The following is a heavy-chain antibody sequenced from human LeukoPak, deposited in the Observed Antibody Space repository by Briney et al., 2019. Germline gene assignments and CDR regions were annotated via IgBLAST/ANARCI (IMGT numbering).Heavy chain of an antibody. Sequence: GGSLRLSCAASGFTFSNAWMSWVRQAPGKGLEWVGRIKSKTDGGTTDYAAPVKGRFTISRDDSKNTLYLQMNSLKTEDTAVYYCAKGPYHDFWPFDRWGQGTLATVSS. CDR2: IKSKTDGGTT. J-gene: IGHJ4*02. CDR3: AKGPYHDFWPFDR. D-gene: IGHD3-3*01. V-gene: IGHV3-15*01. CDR1: GFTFSNAW.